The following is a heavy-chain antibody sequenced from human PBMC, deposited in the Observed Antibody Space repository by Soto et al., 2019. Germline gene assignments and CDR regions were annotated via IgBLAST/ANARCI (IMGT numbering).Heavy chain of an antibody. Sequence: LSRPCTVSGGSIISYYCSWIRHPAGKVVELIVRIYTSGSTNDNPSLKSRFTMSVDTSKNQFSLKLSSVTAAETAVYYCARDGGLYCSGGSCYLDPDQAPYGMDVWGQGTTVTVSS. J-gene: IGHJ6*02. CDR1: GGSIISYY. CDR3: ARDGGLYCSGGSCYLDPDQAPYGMDV. CDR2: IYTSGST. V-gene: IGHV4-4*07. D-gene: IGHD2-15*01.